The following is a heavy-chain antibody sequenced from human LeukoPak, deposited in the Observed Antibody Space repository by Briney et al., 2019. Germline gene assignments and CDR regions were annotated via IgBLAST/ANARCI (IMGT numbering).Heavy chain of an antibody. CDR1: GGSISSSSYY. CDR3: ARINKWELPGVGAFDI. D-gene: IGHD1-26*01. Sequence: SETLSLTCTVSGGSISSSSYYWGWIRQPPGKGLEWIGSIYYSGSTYYNPSLKSRVTISVDTSKNQFSLKLSSVTAADTAVYYCARINKWELPGVGAFDIWGQGTMVTVSS. J-gene: IGHJ3*02. V-gene: IGHV4-39*07. CDR2: IYYSGST.